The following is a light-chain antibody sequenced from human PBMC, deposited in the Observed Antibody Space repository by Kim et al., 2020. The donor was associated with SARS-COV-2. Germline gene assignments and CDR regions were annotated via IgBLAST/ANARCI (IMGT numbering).Light chain of an antibody. J-gene: IGKJ4*01. Sequence: SPDDTPPPRCRPGQSLPSPSYPWYQQNPGQAPRLLISDASSRATGIPNRFSGGGSGTDFPSTIIRLGPEDFGVYYFQQYGSPLLTFGGGTKVEI. V-gene: IGKV3-20*01. CDR2: DAS. CDR1: QSLPSPS. CDR3: QQYGSPLLT.